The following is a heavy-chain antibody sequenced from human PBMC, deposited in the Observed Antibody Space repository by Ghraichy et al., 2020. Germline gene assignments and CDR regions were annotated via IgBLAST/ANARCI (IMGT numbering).Heavy chain of an antibody. J-gene: IGHJ4*02. D-gene: IGHD1-26*01. CDR2: INAGKGTT. CDR3: AKDSGTSFFDY. V-gene: IGHV1-3*01. Sequence: ASVKVSCKTSAYPFANYAIHWLRQAPGQRLEWMGWINAGKGTTKYSQRLQGRVTITSDTSASTVYMELSSLRSEDTAVYYCAKDSGTSFFDYWGQGTLVTVSS. CDR1: AYPFANYA.